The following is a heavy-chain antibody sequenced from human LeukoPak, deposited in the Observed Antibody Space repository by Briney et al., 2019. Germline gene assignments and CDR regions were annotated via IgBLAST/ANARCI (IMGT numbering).Heavy chain of an antibody. CDR1: GGSFSGYY. CDR3: ARRYRSGSYYSPSDAFDI. CDR2: IYYSGST. D-gene: IGHD1-26*01. J-gene: IGHJ3*02. Sequence: SETLSLTCAVYGGSFSGYYWSWIRQPPGKGLEWIGSIYYSGSTYYNPSLKSRVTISVDTSKNQFSLKLSSVTAADTAVYYCARRYRSGSYYSPSDAFDIWGQGTMVTVSS. V-gene: IGHV4-34*01.